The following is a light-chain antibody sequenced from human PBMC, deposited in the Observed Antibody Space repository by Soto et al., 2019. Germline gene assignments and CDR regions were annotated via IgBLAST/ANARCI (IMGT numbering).Light chain of an antibody. CDR3: AAWDDSLNALV. J-gene: IGLJ2*01. V-gene: IGLV1-44*01. CDR1: SSNIGSNT. CDR2: SNN. Sequence: QSVLTQPHSASGTPGQRVTISCSGSSSNIGSNTVNWYQQLPGTAPKLLIYSNNQRPSGVPDRFSGSKSGTSASLAISGLQSEDEADYYCAAWDDSLNALVFGGGTKVTVL.